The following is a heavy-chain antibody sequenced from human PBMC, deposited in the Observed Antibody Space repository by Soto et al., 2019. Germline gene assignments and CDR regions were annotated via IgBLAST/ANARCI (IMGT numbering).Heavy chain of an antibody. CDR2: VIPFSDLT. V-gene: IGHV1-69*02. Sequence: QVLRVQSGAELRKPGSSVKVSCKTSGGTFTASTFSWVRQAPGQGLEWMGRVIPFSDLTDYAQKLQDRLAITADKSTNTLYMELSSLRSEDTAVYFCARDELGATFVSWGQGTLVTVSS. D-gene: IGHD1-26*01. J-gene: IGHJ5*01. CDR1: GGTFTAST. CDR3: ARDELGATFVS.